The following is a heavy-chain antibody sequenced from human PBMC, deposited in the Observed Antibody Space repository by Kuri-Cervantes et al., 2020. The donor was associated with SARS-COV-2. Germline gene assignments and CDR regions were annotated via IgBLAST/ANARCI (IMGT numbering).Heavy chain of an antibody. CDR3: VKSSYGGSSSWPDY. D-gene: IGHD6-13*01. V-gene: IGHV3-64D*06. CDR2: ISSNGGST. J-gene: IGHJ4*02. CDR1: GFPFSSYP. Sequence: GPLRPPCSASGFPFSSYPMHWARQPPGKGLDYVSAISSNGGSTYYADAVKGRFTISRDNSKNTLYLQMRSLRAEDTAVYYCVKSSYGGSSSWPDYWGQGTLVTVSS.